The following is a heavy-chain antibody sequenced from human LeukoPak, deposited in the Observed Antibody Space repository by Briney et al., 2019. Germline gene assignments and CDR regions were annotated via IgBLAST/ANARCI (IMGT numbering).Heavy chain of an antibody. D-gene: IGHD5-12*01. CDR3: ARRDIVATIDY. V-gene: IGHV4-34*01. Sequence: SQTLSLTCAVYGGSFSGYYWSWIRQPPGKGLEWIGEINHSGSTDYNPSLKSRVTISVDTSKNQFSLKLSSVTAADTAVYYCARRDIVATIDYWGQGTLVTVSS. J-gene: IGHJ4*02. CDR1: GGSFSGYY. CDR2: INHSGST.